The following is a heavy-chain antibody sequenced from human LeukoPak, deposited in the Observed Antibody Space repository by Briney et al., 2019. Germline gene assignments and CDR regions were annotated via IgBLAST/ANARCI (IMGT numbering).Heavy chain of an antibody. Sequence: GGSLRLSCAASGFTFSSYSMNWVRQAPGKGLEWVSSISSSSSYIYYADSVKGRFTISRDNAKNSLYLRMNSLRAEDTAVYYCAREVRTYYYDSSGFLDYWGQGTLVTVSS. CDR2: ISSSSSYI. CDR3: AREVRTYYYDSSGFLDY. V-gene: IGHV3-21*01. CDR1: GFTFSSYS. J-gene: IGHJ4*02. D-gene: IGHD3-22*01.